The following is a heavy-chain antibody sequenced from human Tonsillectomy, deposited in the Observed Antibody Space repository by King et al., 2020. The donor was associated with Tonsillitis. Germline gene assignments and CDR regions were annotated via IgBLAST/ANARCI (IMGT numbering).Heavy chain of an antibody. Sequence: VQLVESGGGVVQPGRSLRLSCAASGFTFSSYGMHWVRQAPGKGLEWVAVISYDGSNKYYADSVKGRFTISRDNSKNTLYLQMNSLRAEDTAVYYCARDGYSSGWSGTDYWGQGTLVTVSS. CDR2: ISYDGSNK. J-gene: IGHJ4*02. CDR1: GFTFSSYG. CDR3: ARDGYSSGWSGTDY. V-gene: IGHV3-33*05. D-gene: IGHD6-19*01.